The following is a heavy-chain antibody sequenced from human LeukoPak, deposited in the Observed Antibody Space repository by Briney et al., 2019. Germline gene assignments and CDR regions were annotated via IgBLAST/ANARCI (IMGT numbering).Heavy chain of an antibody. D-gene: IGHD1-26*01. CDR3: AKDRTVGASYWYFDL. V-gene: IGHV3-33*06. J-gene: IGHJ2*01. Sequence: GRSLRLSCAASGFTFSSYGMHWVRQAPGKGLEWVAVIWYDGSNKFYADSVKGRFTISRDSSKNTLFLHMNTLRAEDTAIYYCAKDRTVGASYWYFDLWGRGTLVTVSS. CDR2: IWYDGSNK. CDR1: GFTFSSYG.